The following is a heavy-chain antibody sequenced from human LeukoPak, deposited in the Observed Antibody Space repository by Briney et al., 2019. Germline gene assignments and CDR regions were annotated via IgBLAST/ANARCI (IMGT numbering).Heavy chain of an antibody. J-gene: IGHJ6*03. Sequence: SETLSLTCTVSGGSISSYYWSWIRQPPGKGLEWIGYIYYSGSTNYNPSLKSRVTISADTSKNQFSLKLSSVTAADTAVYYCARGLGYCSSTSCYGPGYYYYYMDVWGKGTTVTVSS. D-gene: IGHD2-2*01. CDR2: IYYSGST. CDR1: GGSISSYY. V-gene: IGHV4-59*01. CDR3: ARGLGYCSSTSCYGPGYYYYYMDV.